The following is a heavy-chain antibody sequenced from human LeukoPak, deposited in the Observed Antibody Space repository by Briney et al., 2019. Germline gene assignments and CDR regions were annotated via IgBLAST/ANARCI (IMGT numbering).Heavy chain of an antibody. CDR2: IKPNSGDT. CDR3: ARERGYSLDY. J-gene: IGHJ4*02. V-gene: IGHV1-2*02. Sequence: ASVKVSCKASGYTLTGYYMHWVRQAPRQGLEWMGWIKPNSGDTNYAQKFQGRVTMTRDTSISTAYMELSRLRSDDTAVYYCARERGYSLDYWGQGTLVTVSS. D-gene: IGHD5-12*01. CDR1: GYTLTGYY.